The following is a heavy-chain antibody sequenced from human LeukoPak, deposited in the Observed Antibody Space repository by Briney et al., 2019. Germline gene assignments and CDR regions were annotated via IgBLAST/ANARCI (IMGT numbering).Heavy chain of an antibody. CDR2: ISGSGGST. Sequence: GGSLRLSCAASGFTFSLYWMNWVRRAPGKGLEWVSAISGSGGSTYYADSVKGRFTISRDNSKNTLYLQMNSLRAEDTAVYYCAKERYGGNSGDYFDCWGQGTLVTVSS. V-gene: IGHV3-23*01. CDR3: AKERYGGNSGDYFDC. J-gene: IGHJ4*02. D-gene: IGHD4-23*01. CDR1: GFTFSLYW.